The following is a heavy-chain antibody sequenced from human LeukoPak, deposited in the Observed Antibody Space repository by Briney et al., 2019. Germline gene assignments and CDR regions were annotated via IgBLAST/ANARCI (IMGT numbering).Heavy chain of an antibody. J-gene: IGHJ5*01. Sequence: PSETLSLTCTVSGGSISSSSYYWGWIRQPPGKGLEWIGSISYSGSTYYNPSLTSQVTISVDTSKNQFSLKLSSVTAADAAVYYCARHPSGQGYCSSTSCYTDSWGQGTLVTVSS. CDR1: GGSISSSSYY. V-gene: IGHV4-39*01. CDR2: ISYSGST. D-gene: IGHD2-2*02. CDR3: ARHPSGQGYCSSTSCYTDS.